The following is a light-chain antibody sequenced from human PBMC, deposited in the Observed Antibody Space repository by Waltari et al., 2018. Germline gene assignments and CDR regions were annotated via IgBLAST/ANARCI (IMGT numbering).Light chain of an antibody. Sequence: EVLMTQSPATLSVSPGERATLSCRASQSVSSNLAWYQERPGQAPILLIFGASTRAAGISDRFSGGGSGAEFTLSISSLQSEDLAVYYCQQYNHSPTTFSQGTRLEIK. J-gene: IGKJ2*01. CDR2: GAS. V-gene: IGKV3-15*01. CDR3: QQYNHSPTT. CDR1: QSVSSN.